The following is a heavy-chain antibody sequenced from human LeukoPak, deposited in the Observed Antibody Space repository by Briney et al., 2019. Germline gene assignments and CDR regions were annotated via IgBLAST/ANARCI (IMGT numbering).Heavy chain of an antibody. CDR2: IYSGGST. Sequence: GGSLGLSCAASGFTVSSNYMSWVRQAPGKGLEWVSVIYSGGSTYYADSVKGRFTISRDNSKNTLYLQMNSLRAEDTVVYYCAKDPGIVGAQPAANYWYFDLWGRGTLVTVSS. CDR3: AKDPGIVGAQPAANYWYFDL. D-gene: IGHD1-26*01. J-gene: IGHJ2*01. V-gene: IGHV3-66*01. CDR1: GFTVSSNY.